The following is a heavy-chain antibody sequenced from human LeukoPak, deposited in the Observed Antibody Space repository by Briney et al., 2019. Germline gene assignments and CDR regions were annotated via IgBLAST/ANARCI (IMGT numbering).Heavy chain of an antibody. D-gene: IGHD4-17*01. CDR2: IIPILGAA. Sequence: PGSSVRVSSKASGGPFSSNAISWVRQAPGQGLEWMAGIIPILGAANYAQKFQGGVTITAEESTGKAYMELGSLRSEDTAVDYCAREGRCDYGASRSFDIWGQGTMVTVSS. V-gene: IGHV1-69*01. CDR3: AREGRCDYGASRSFDI. CDR1: GGPFSSNA. J-gene: IGHJ3*02.